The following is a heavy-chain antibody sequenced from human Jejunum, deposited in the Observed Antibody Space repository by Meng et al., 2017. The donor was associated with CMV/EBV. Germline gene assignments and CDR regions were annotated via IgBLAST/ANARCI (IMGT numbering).Heavy chain of an antibody. Sequence: QGQLGQSGAEVKKPGASVKVSCKASGYTFTGYYMHWVRQAPGQGLEWMGRINPNSGGTNYAQKFQGRVTMTRDTSISTAYMELSRLTSDDTAVYHCAVTSPVVVIEGTYGMDVWGQGTMVTVSS. D-gene: IGHD2-2*01. V-gene: IGHV1-2*06. CDR3: AVTSPVVVIEGTYGMDV. CDR1: GYTFTGYY. CDR2: INPNSGGT. J-gene: IGHJ6*02.